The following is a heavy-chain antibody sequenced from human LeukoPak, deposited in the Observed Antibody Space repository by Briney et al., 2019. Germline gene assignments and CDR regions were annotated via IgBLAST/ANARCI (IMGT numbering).Heavy chain of an antibody. D-gene: IGHD3-3*01. CDR2: INPSGGST. J-gene: IGHJ4*02. Sequence: ASVTVSCTASGYTFTSYYMHWVRQAPGQGLEWMGRINPSGGSTSYAQKFQGRVTMTRDTSTSTVYMELSSLRSEDTAVYYCARTTIFGVVTYDYWGQGTLVTVSS. CDR3: ARTTIFGVVTYDY. V-gene: IGHV1-46*01. CDR1: GYTFTSYY.